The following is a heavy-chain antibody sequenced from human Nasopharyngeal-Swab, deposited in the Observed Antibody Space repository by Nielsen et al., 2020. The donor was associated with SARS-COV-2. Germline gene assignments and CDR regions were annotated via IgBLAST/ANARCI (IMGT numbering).Heavy chain of an antibody. CDR2: INHSGST. V-gene: IGHV4-34*01. Sequence: GSLRLSCAVYGGSFSGYYWSWIRQPPGKGLEWIGEINHSGSTNYNPSLKSRVTISVDTSKNQFSLKLSSVTAADTAVYYCARDYYGSGARSLDVWGQGTTVTVSS. CDR1: GGSFSGYY. J-gene: IGHJ6*02. D-gene: IGHD3-10*01. CDR3: ARDYYGSGARSLDV.